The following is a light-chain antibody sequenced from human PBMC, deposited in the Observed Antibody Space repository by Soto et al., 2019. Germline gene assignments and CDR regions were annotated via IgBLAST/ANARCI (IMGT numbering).Light chain of an antibody. CDR1: QSVSSY. CDR2: GAS. Sequence: EIVLTQSPATLTLSPGERATLSCRASQSVSSYLAWYQQKPGQAPRLLIYGASNRATGIPARFSGSGSGTDFTLTISSLEPEDFAVYYCQQRSSWPRITFGQGTRLAIK. J-gene: IGKJ5*01. CDR3: QQRSSWPRIT. V-gene: IGKV3-11*01.